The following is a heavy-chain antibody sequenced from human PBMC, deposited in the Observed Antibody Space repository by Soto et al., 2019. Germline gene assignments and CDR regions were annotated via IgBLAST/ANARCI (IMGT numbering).Heavy chain of an antibody. CDR1: GGTFSSYA. D-gene: IGHD3-16*01. CDR3: ARDLGGKYYYYYYGMDV. Sequence: QVQLVQSGAEVQKPGSSVKVSCKASGGTFSSYAISWVRQAPGQGLEWMGGIIPIFGTANYAQKFQGRVTITADESTSTAYMELSSLRSEDTAVYYCARDLGGKYYYYYYGMDVWGQGTTVTVSS. V-gene: IGHV1-69*01. J-gene: IGHJ6*02. CDR2: IIPIFGTA.